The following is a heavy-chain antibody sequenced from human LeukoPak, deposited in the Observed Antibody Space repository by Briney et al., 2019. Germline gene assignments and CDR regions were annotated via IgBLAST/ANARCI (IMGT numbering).Heavy chain of an antibody. CDR1: GFTFSDYY. J-gene: IGHJ4*02. Sequence: PGGSLRLSCAASGFTFSDYYMSWIRQAPGKGLEWVSYISAGGSTTYYADSVKGRFTISRDNAKNSLYLQMNSLRAEDTAVYYCASHGDAYYFDYWGQGTLVTVSS. D-gene: IGHD4-17*01. V-gene: IGHV3-11*01. CDR2: ISAGGSTT. CDR3: ASHGDAYYFDY.